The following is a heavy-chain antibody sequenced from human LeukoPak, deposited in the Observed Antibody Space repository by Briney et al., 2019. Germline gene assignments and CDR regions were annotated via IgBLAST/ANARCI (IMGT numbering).Heavy chain of an antibody. CDR1: GFTFSSYA. D-gene: IGHD6-19*01. J-gene: IGHJ4*02. CDR3: ARDAVAGTIPLHYFDY. Sequence: PGGSLRLSCAASGFTFSSYAMHWVRQAPGKGLEWVAVISYDGSNKYYADSVKGRFTISRDNSKNTLYLQMNSLRAEDTAVYYCARDAVAGTIPLHYFDYWGQGTLVTVSS. V-gene: IGHV3-30*04. CDR2: ISYDGSNK.